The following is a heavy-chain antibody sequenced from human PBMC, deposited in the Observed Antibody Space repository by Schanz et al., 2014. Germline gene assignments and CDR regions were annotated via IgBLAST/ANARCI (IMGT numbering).Heavy chain of an antibody. CDR2: ISDDGSHK. V-gene: IGHV3-30*18. D-gene: IGHD5-12*01. CDR3: AKDMNREATAPES. CDR1: GFTVSSNY. J-gene: IGHJ5*02. Sequence: VQLVESGGGLIQPGGSLRLSCAASGFTVSSNYMSWVRQAPGRGLEWVTVISDDGSHKFYADSVKGRFTISRDNSKNTLSLQMNSLRAEDTAVYYCAKDMNREATAPESWGQGTLVVVSS.